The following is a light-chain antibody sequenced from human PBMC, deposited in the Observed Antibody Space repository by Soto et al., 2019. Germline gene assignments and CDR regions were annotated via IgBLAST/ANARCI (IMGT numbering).Light chain of an antibody. V-gene: IGKV3-20*01. J-gene: IGKJ5*01. CDR1: QMVSNTY. CDR2: GAS. CDR3: QQYCNF. Sequence: SVLTQYPGTLSLSPGERATLSCRSRQMVSNTYLAWYQQKPGQAPRLLIYGASNRATGIPDRLSGGGSETDFTLTISSLEPEDFAGYYCQQYCNFFGQGTRLEIK.